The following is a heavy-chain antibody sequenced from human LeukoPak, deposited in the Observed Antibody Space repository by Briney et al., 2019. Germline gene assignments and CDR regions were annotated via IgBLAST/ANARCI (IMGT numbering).Heavy chain of an antibody. Sequence: ASVKVSCKASGGTFSSYAISWVRQAPGQGLEWMGGIIPIFGTANYAQKFQGRVTITADESTSTAYMELSSLRSEDTAVYYCARGPYDSSDYPYWGQGTLVTVSS. CDR3: ARGPYDSSDYPY. CDR2: IIPIFGTA. J-gene: IGHJ4*02. CDR1: GGTFSSYA. V-gene: IGHV1-69*13. D-gene: IGHD3-22*01.